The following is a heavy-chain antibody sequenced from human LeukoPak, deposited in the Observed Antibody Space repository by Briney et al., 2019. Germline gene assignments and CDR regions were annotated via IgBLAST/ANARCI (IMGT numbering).Heavy chain of an antibody. J-gene: IGHJ4*02. D-gene: IGHD3-22*01. CDR3: ARDDSSGYTPPFDY. Sequence: GGSLRLSCAASGFTFSSYEMNWVRQAPGKGLEWVSYISSSGSTIYYADSVKGRFTISRDNAKSSLYLQMNSLRAEDTAVYYCARDDSSGYTPPFDYWGQGTLVTVSS. CDR2: ISSSGSTI. CDR1: GFTFSSYE. V-gene: IGHV3-48*03.